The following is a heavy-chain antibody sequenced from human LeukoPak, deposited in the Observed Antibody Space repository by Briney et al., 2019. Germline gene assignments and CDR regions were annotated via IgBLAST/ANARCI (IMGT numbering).Heavy chain of an antibody. D-gene: IGHD2/OR15-2a*01. CDR2: IRGSGGST. CDR1: GITFSSYA. Sequence: QTGGSLRLSCAASGITFSSYAMSWVRQAPGKGLEWVSGIRGSGGSTYYAESVKGRFTISRDNSKNTLYLQMNSLRAEDTAVYYCAKDPSTTTNWYFDLWGRGTLVTVSS. CDR3: AKDPSTTTNWYFDL. V-gene: IGHV3-23*01. J-gene: IGHJ2*01.